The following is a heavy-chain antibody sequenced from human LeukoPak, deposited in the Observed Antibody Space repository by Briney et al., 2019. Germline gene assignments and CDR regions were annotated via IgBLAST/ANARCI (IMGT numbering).Heavy chain of an antibody. V-gene: IGHV4-39*01. CDR3: ARHTRPGYGGSENAFDI. D-gene: IGHD5-12*01. CDR2: LYYGGNT. Sequence: GSLRLSCAASGFTFSSYAMSWIRQPPGKGLEWIGNLYYGGNTHYNPSLKSRVTISADTSNNQFSLNLSSVTATDTAVYYCARHTRPGYGGSENAFDIWGQGTMVTVSS. J-gene: IGHJ3*02. CDR1: GFTFSSYA.